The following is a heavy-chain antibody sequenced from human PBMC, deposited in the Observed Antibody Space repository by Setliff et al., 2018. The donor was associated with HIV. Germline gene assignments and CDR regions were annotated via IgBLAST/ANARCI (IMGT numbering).Heavy chain of an antibody. J-gene: IGHJ6*02. V-gene: IGHV4-61*02. CDR2: IYTSGLT. D-gene: IGHD3-10*01. Sequence: SETLSLTCTVSGGSINSGGYYWVWIRQPALKRLEWIGRIYTSGLTNYNPSLKSRVTISVDTSKNQVSLKLSSVSASDTAVYYCARARYIVIRGDAGMDVWGPGTTVTVSS. CDR1: GGSINSGGYY. CDR3: ARARYIVIRGDAGMDV.